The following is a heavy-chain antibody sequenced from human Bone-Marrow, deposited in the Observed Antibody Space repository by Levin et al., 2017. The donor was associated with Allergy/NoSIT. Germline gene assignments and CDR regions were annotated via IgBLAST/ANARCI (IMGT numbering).Heavy chain of an antibody. CDR1: GGSINNYY. CDR3: ARDVVDIVATGGNSYYYYYTDV. V-gene: IGHV4-59*01. CDR2: IYSSGRA. J-gene: IGHJ6*03. Sequence: SETLSLTCTVSGGSINNYYWSWIRQSPGKGLEWIGYIYSSGRANANPSLKSRVTISVDTSKNQFSLKLISATAADTAVYYCARDVVDIVATGGNSYYYYYTDVWGQGTTVTVSS. D-gene: IGHD5-12*01.